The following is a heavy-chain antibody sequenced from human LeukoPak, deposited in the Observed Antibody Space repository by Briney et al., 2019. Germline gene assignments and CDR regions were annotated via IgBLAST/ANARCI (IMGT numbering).Heavy chain of an antibody. CDR1: GFTFSSYA. CDR2: ISGSGGST. D-gene: IGHD3-10*01. Sequence: GGSLRLSCAASGFTFSSYAMSWVRQASGKGLEWVSAISGSGGSTYYADSVKGRFTISRDNSKNTLYLQMNSLRAEDTAVYYCAKDPTYYYGSGSYHDYWGQGTLVTVSS. J-gene: IGHJ4*02. V-gene: IGHV3-23*01. CDR3: AKDPTYYYGSGSYHDY.